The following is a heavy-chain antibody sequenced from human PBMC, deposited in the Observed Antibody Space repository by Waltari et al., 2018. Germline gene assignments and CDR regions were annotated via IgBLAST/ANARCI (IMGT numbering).Heavy chain of an antibody. CDR3: ARGSYYNDY. CDR2: IYYSGST. Sequence: QVQLQESGPGLVKPSETLSLTCTVSGGSISSHYWSWIRQPPGKGLEWIGYIYYSGSTNYNPSLKGRVTISVDTSKNQFSLKLSSVTAADTAVYYCARGSYYNDYWGQGTLVTVSS. V-gene: IGHV4-59*11. CDR1: GGSISSHY. J-gene: IGHJ4*02. D-gene: IGHD3-10*01.